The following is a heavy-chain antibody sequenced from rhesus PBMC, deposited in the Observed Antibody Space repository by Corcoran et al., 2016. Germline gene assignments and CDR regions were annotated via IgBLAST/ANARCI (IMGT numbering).Heavy chain of an antibody. D-gene: IGHD6-37*01. J-gene: IGHJ4*01. V-gene: IGHV3S32*01. CDR1: GFTFSTYG. CDR3: TTHGVGGGCRD. CDR2: ISSDGSDK. Sequence: EVHLVESGGGLVQPGVSLRLSCGASGFTFSTYGMHWVRQAPGKGPEWVAVISSDGSDKHYTGSVEDRFTISRGNSKNMVYLKMNNLKLEDTGIYYCTTHGVGGGCRDWGQGVLVTVSS.